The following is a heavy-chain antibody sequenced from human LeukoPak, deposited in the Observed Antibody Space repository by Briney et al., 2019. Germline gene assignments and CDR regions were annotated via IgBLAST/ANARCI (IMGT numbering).Heavy chain of an antibody. CDR2: ISYSGST. Sequence: SETLSLTCTVSGGSISSSSYYWGWIRQPPGKGLEWIGSISYSGSTYYNPSLKIRVTISVDTSKNQFSLMLSSVTAADTAVYYCARRITGTTSDSFDYWGQGALVTVSS. D-gene: IGHD1-20*01. J-gene: IGHJ4*02. CDR1: GGSISSSSYY. V-gene: IGHV4-39*01. CDR3: ARRITGTTSDSFDY.